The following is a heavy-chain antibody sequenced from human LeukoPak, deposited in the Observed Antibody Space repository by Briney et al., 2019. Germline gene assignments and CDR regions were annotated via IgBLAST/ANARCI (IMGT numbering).Heavy chain of an antibody. J-gene: IGHJ3*02. V-gene: IGHV1-24*01. Sequence: ASVKVSCKVSGYTLTELSMHWVRQAPGKGLEWMGCFDPEDGETIYAQNFQGRVTMTEDTSKDTAYMELSSLRSEDTALYYCATSKTHWGSYRFDAFDIWGQGTMVTVSS. CDR1: GYTLTELS. D-gene: IGHD3-16*02. CDR2: FDPEDGET. CDR3: ATSKTHWGSYRFDAFDI.